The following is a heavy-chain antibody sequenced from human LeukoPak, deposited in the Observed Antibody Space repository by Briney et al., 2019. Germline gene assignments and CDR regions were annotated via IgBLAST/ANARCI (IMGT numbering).Heavy chain of an antibody. J-gene: IGHJ4*02. V-gene: IGHV3-7*01. CDR2: IKQDGSKK. CDR3: ARGYCSGGSCYFDY. D-gene: IGHD2-15*01. CDR1: GFPFSSYW. Sequence: GGSLRLSCVASGFPFSSYWMTWVRQAPGKGLEWVANIKQDGSKKSYVDSVKGRFTISRDNAKDSLYLQMNSLRAEDTAVYYCARGYCSGGSCYFDYWGQGTLVTVSS.